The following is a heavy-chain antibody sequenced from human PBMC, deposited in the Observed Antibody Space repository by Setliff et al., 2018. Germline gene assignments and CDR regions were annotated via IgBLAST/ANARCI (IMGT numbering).Heavy chain of an antibody. V-gene: IGHV1-2*02. CDR3: ARRGQVTMVRGVTAPASYYFYYMDV. CDR1: GYTFTGYY. CDR2: INPNSGGT. Sequence: ASVKVSCKASGYTFTGYYMHWVRQAPGQGLEWMGWINPNSGGTNYAQKFQGRVTMTRDTSISTAYMELSRLRSDDTAVYYCARRGQVTMVRGVTAPASYYFYYMDVWGKGTTVTVSS. J-gene: IGHJ6*03. D-gene: IGHD3-10*01.